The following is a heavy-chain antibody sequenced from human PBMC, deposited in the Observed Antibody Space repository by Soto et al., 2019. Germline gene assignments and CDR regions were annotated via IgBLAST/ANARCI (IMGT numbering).Heavy chain of an antibody. CDR1: GYTFTGYY. D-gene: IGHD3-9*01. Sequence: ASVKFSCKASGYTFTGYYMHWVRQAPGQGLEWMGWINPNSGGTNYAQKFQGWVTMTRDTSISTAYMELSRLRSDDTAVYYCARDGYYDILTGYYDPYYYYGMDVWGQGTTVTVSS. CDR2: INPNSGGT. V-gene: IGHV1-2*04. CDR3: ARDGYYDILTGYYDPYYYYGMDV. J-gene: IGHJ6*02.